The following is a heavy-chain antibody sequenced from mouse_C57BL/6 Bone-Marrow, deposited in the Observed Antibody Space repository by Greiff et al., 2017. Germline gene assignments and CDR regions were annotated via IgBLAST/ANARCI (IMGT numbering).Heavy chain of an antibody. CDR1: GYTFTSYG. Sequence: QVQLQQSGAELARPGASVKLSCKASGYTFTSYGISWVKQRTGQGLEWIGEIYPRSGNTYYNEKFKGKATLTADKSSSTAYMELRSLTSEDSAVYFCAKEARPTVVVDYWGQGTTLTVSS. J-gene: IGHJ2*01. CDR2: IYPRSGNT. D-gene: IGHD1-1*01. V-gene: IGHV1-81*01. CDR3: AKEARPTVVVDY.